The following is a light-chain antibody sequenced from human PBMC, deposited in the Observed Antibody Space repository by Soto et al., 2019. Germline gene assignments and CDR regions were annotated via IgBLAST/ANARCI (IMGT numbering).Light chain of an antibody. CDR3: WSYTGTYAWV. CDR1: PGVISVYNY. Sequence: LSHPCAVSGSRGESFSSCFPRPPGVISVYNYAPSSHHHPGKAPKLIFYDVYKRPSGVRDRFSASKSDNTASLTISVLQAEDEADYYCWSYTGTYAWVFGGGTTLTV. V-gene: IGLV2-11*01. CDR2: DVY. J-gene: IGLJ3*02.